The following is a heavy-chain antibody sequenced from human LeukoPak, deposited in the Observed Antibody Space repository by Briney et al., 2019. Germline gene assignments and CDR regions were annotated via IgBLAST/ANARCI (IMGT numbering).Heavy chain of an antibody. V-gene: IGHV4-30-4*01. D-gene: IGHD2-15*01. CDR2: IFYSGRT. CDR1: GGSISSGDNY. Sequence: SETLSLTCTVSGGSISSGDNYWSWIRQPPGRGLEWIGYIFYSGRTYYNPSLKSRVTISVDTSKNQFSLKLTSVTAADTAVYYCASQTRHCSGGSCYGGWFDPWGQGILVTVSS. J-gene: IGHJ5*02. CDR3: ASQTRHCSGGSCYGGWFDP.